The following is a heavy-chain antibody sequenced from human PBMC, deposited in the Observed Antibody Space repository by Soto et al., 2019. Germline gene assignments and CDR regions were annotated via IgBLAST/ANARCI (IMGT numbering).Heavy chain of an antibody. J-gene: IGHJ6*02. V-gene: IGHV3-30-3*01. CDR3: ARVDQIAALNYYYYYGMDV. Sequence: GGSLRLSCAASGFTFSSYAMHWVRQAPGKGLEWVAVISYDGSNKYYADSVKGRFTISRDNSKNTLYLQMNSLRAEDTAVYYCARVDQIAALNYYYYYGMDVWGQGTTVTVSS. CDR1: GFTFSSYA. D-gene: IGHD6-13*01. CDR2: ISYDGSNK.